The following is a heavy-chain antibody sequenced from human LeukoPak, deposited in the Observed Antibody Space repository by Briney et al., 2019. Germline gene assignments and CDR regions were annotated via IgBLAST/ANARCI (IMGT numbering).Heavy chain of an antibody. D-gene: IGHD5-18*01. J-gene: IGHJ4*02. V-gene: IGHV4-59*01. CDR2: IYYSGST. Sequence: SETLSLTCTVSGGSISSYYWSWIRQPPGQGLEWIGYIYYSGSTNYNPSLKSRVTISVDTSKNQFSLKLSSVTAADTAVYYCARDTNTAMDYWGQGTLVTVSS. CDR3: ARDTNTAMDY. CDR1: GGSISSYY.